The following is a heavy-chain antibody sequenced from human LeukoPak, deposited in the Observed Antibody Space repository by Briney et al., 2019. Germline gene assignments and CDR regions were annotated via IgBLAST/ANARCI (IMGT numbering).Heavy chain of an antibody. Sequence: ASVKVSCKASGYTFTGYYMHWVRQAPGQGLEWMGWINPNSGGTNYAQKFQGRVTMTRDTSISTAYMELSRLRSDDTAVYYCARTGYSSGGPPGYAFDIWGQGTMVTVSS. CDR3: ARTGYSSGGPPGYAFDI. J-gene: IGHJ3*02. V-gene: IGHV1-2*02. D-gene: IGHD6-19*01. CDR2: INPNSGGT. CDR1: GYTFTGYY.